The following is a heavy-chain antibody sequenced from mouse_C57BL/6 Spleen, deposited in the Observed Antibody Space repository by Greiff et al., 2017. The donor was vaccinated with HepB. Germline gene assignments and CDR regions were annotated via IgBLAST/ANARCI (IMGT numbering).Heavy chain of an antibody. D-gene: IGHD1-1*01. CDR2: IYPSDSET. CDR3: ARSGYGSSYWCFDV. J-gene: IGHJ1*03. Sequence: QVQLQQPGAELVRPGSSVKLSCKASGYTFTSYWLDWVKQRPGQGLEWIGNIYPSDSETHYNQKFKDKATLTVDKSSSTAYMQLSSLTSDDSAVYYCARSGYGSSYWCFDVWGTGTTVTVSS. V-gene: IGHV1-61*01. CDR1: GYTFTSYW.